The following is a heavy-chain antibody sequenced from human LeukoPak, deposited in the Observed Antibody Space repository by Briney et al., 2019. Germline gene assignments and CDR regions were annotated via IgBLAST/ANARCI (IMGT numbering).Heavy chain of an antibody. Sequence: SVKVSCKASGGTFSSYAISWVRQAPGQGLEWMGGIIPIFGTANYAQKFQGRVTITADESTSTAYMELSSLRSEDTAVCYCARIRRDAFDIWGQGTMVTVSS. J-gene: IGHJ3*02. CDR1: GGTFSSYA. CDR3: ARIRRDAFDI. V-gene: IGHV1-69*13. CDR2: IIPIFGTA.